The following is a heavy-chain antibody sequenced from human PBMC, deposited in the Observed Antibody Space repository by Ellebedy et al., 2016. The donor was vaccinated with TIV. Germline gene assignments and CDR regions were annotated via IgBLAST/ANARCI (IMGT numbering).Heavy chain of an antibody. J-gene: IGHJ4*02. CDR3: AKPDSSSIAAL. CDR1: GFTFSSYW. Sequence: GESLKISCAASGFTFSSYWMHWVRQAPGKGLVWVSRINSDGSSTSYADSVKGRFTISRDNAKNTLYLQMNSLRAEDTAVYYCAKPDSSSIAALWGQGTLVTVSS. V-gene: IGHV3-74*01. D-gene: IGHD6-6*01. CDR2: INSDGSST.